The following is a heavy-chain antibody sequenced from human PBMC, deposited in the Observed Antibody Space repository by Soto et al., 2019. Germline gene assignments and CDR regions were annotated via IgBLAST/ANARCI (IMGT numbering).Heavy chain of an antibody. J-gene: IGHJ3*02. CDR1: GYSFALYW. Sequence: GESLKISCKGSGYSFALYWIAWVRQMPGKGLEWMGIIYPGDSETRYGPSFQGQVTISADKSISTAYLQWSSLKASDTAMYYCARRPSAYSGSDLGAFDTWGQGTMVTVSS. V-gene: IGHV5-51*01. CDR2: IYPGDSET. CDR3: ARRPSAYSGSDLGAFDT. D-gene: IGHD1-26*01.